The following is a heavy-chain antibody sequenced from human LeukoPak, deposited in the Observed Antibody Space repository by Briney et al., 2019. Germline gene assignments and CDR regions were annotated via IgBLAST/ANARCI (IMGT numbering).Heavy chain of an antibody. CDR1: RFTFSSYC. CDR2: IKQDGSEK. V-gene: IGHV3-7*01. CDR3: ARGSSGFSFDP. D-gene: IGHD6-19*01. J-gene: IGHJ5*02. Sequence: GGSLRLSCAPSRFTFSSYCMNWVRQAPGEGMEWVVNIKQDGSEKNYVDSVKGRFTISRDNAKNSLYLQMNSLRAEDTAVYYCARGSSGFSFDPWGQGTLVTVSS.